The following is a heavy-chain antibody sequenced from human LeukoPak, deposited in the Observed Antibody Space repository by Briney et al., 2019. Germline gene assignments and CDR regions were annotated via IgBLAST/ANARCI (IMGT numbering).Heavy chain of an antibody. D-gene: IGHD3-10*01. CDR3: AKFGSGSAYYYYGMDV. CDR2: ISGSGGST. J-gene: IGHJ6*04. V-gene: IGHV3-23*01. CDR1: GFTFISYA. Sequence: GGSLRLSCAASGFTFISYAMSWVRQAPGKGLEWVSAISGSGGSTYYADSVKGRFTISRDNSKNTLYLQMNSLRAEDTAVYYCAKFGSGSAYYYYGMDVWGKRTTVTVSS.